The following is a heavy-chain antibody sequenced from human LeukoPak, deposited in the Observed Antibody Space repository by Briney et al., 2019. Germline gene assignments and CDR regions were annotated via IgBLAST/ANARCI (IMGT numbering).Heavy chain of an antibody. J-gene: IGHJ4*02. CDR2: ISYDGSNK. CDR3: ARGSGRITMVRGVQYYFDY. CDR1: GFTFSSYA. V-gene: IGHV3-30-3*01. D-gene: IGHD3-10*01. Sequence: GGSLRLSCAASGFTFSSYAMHWVRRAPGRGLEWVAVISYDGSNKYYADSVKGRFTISRDNSKNTLYLQMNSLRAEDTAVYYCARGSGRITMVRGVQYYFDYWGQGTLVTVSS.